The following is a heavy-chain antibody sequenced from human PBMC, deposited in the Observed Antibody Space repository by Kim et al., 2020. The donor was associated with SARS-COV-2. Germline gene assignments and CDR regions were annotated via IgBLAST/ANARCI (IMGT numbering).Heavy chain of an antibody. CDR1: GFTFDDYA. V-gene: IGHV3-9*01. CDR2: ISWNSGSI. CDR3: AKAAYYDYIWGSYRFEYYYFYGMDV. J-gene: IGHJ6*02. D-gene: IGHD3-16*02. Sequence: GGSLRLSCAASGFTFDDYAMHWVRQAPGKGLEWVSGISWNSGSIGYADSVKGRFTISRDNVKNSLYLQMNSLRAEDTALYYCAKAAYYDYIWGSYRFEYYYFYGMDVWGQGTTVTVPS.